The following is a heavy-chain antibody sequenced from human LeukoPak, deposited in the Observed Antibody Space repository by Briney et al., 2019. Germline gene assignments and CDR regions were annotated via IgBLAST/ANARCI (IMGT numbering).Heavy chain of an antibody. CDR1: GGSFSDYY. CDR2: ISYDGSNK. D-gene: IGHD6-19*01. Sequence: PSETLSLTCAVYGGSFSDYYMSWIRQAPGKGLEWVAVISYDGSNKYYADSVKGRFTISRDNSKNTLYLQMNSLRAEDTAVYYCTKDLSGRRGYWGQGTLVTVSS. CDR3: TKDLSGRRGY. V-gene: IGHV3-30*18. J-gene: IGHJ4*02.